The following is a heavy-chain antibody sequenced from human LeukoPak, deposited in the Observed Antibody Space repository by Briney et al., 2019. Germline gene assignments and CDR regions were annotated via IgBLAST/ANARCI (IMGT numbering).Heavy chain of an antibody. CDR1: EYTFTSYY. D-gene: IGHD5-12*01. V-gene: IGHV1-46*01. CDR2: INPSGGGT. Sequence: ASVKVSCKASEYTFTSYYMHWVRQAPGQGLGWMGVINPSGGGTTYAQKFQGRVTMTRDTSTSTVYMELSSLRSEDTAVYYCARRGYSGYCDYWGQGTLVTVSS. J-gene: IGHJ4*02. CDR3: ARRGYSGYCDY.